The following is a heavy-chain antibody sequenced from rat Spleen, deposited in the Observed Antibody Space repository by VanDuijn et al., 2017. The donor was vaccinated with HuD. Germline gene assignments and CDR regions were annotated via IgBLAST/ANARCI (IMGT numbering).Heavy chain of an antibody. CDR3: ARRSDRYNYYFDY. J-gene: IGHJ2*01. CDR2: ISYDGSST. Sequence: EVQLVESGGGLVQPGRSLKLSCAASGFTFSDYYMAWVRQAPTKGLEWVATISYDGSSTYYRDSVKGRFTISRDNAKSTLYLQMDSLRSEDTATYCCARRSDRYNYYFDYWGQGVMVTVSS. CDR1: GFTFSDYY. D-gene: IGHD1-5*01. V-gene: IGHV5-7*01.